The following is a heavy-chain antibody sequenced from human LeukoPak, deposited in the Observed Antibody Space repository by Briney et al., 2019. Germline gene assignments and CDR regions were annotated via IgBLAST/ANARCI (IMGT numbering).Heavy chain of an antibody. V-gene: IGHV1-24*01. CDR1: GYTFTSFF. CDR2: FDPEDGET. J-gene: IGHJ6*02. Sequence: ASVKVSCKASGYTFTSFFIHWVRQAPGKGLEWMGGFDPEDGETIYAQKFQGRVTMTEDTSTDTAYMELSSLRSEDTAVYYCVTLGWFGEAYGMDVWGQGTTVTVSS. D-gene: IGHD3-10*01. CDR3: VTLGWFGEAYGMDV.